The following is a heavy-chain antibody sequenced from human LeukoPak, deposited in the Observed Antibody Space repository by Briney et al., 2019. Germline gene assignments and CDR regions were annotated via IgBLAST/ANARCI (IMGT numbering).Heavy chain of an antibody. Sequence: PGGSLRLSCAASGFTFSSYWMHWVRQAPGKGLVWVSRINTDGSSTSYADSVKGRFTISRDNAKNTLYLQMNSLRAENTAVYYCASRGGVVPAATDPFDYWGQGTLVTVSS. D-gene: IGHD2-2*01. CDR3: ASRGGVVPAATDPFDY. J-gene: IGHJ4*02. CDR1: GFTFSSYW. V-gene: IGHV3-74*01. CDR2: INTDGSST.